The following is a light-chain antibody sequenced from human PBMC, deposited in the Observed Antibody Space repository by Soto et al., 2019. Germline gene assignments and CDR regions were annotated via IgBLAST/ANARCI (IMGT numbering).Light chain of an antibody. CDR2: KAS. CDR3: QQYNSYSKT. J-gene: IGKJ1*01. V-gene: IGKV1-5*03. Sequence: DIQMTQSPSTLSASVGDRVTITCRASQSINSWLAWYQQKPGKAPKLLIYKASSLESVVPSRFSGSGSGTEFTLTISSLQPDDCATYYCQQYNSYSKTSGQGTKVEIK. CDR1: QSINSW.